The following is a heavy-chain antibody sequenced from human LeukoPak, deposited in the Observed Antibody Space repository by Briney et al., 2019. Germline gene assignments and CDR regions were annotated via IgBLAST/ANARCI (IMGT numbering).Heavy chain of an antibody. J-gene: IGHJ3*02. CDR3: ARVRRPTTRRQQPLPRMVAFDI. CDR2: INHSGST. D-gene: IGHD6-13*01. V-gene: IGHV4-34*01. CDR1: GGSFSGYY. Sequence: SETLSLTCAVSGGSFSGYYWGWIRQPPGKGLEWIGEINHSGSTYYNPSLKSRVTISDTSKNQFSLNVSSVTAADTAVYYCARVRRPTTRRQQPLPRMVAFDIWGQGTMVTVSS.